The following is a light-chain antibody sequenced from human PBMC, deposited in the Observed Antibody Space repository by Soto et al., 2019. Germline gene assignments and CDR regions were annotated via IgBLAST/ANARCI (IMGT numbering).Light chain of an antibody. J-gene: IGLJ3*02. CDR3: CSYAGSSTFWV. CDR1: SSDVGSYKL. CDR2: EGS. Sequence: QSALTQPASVSGSPGQSITISCTGTSSDVGSYKLVSWYQQHPGKAPKLMIYEGSKRPSGVSNRFSGSKSGNTASLTISGLQAEDEADFYCCSYAGSSTFWVFGGGTKVTVL. V-gene: IGLV2-23*01.